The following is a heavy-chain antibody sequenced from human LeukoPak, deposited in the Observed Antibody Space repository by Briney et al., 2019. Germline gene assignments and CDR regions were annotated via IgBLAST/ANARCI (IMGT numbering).Heavy chain of an antibody. D-gene: IGHD6-6*01. V-gene: IGHV3-23*01. CDR1: GFTFSSYA. CDR3: AKTGGIAARGGWYFDY. Sequence: PGGSLRLSCAASGFTFSSYAMSWVRQAPDKGLEWVSAISGSGDITNYADSVKGRFTISRDTSKNTLYLQMNSLRAEDTAVYYCAKTGGIAARGGWYFDYWGQGTLVTVSS. J-gene: IGHJ4*02. CDR2: ISGSGDIT.